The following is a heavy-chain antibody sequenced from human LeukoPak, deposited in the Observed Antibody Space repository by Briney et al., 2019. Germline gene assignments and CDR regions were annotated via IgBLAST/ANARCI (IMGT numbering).Heavy chain of an antibody. Sequence: SETLSLTCAVYGGSFSGYYWSWIRQPPGKGLEWIGEINHSGSTNYNPSLKSRVTISVDTSKNQFSLKLSSVTAADTAVYYCASDHGDCYYALWGQGTLVTVSS. CDR1: GGSFSGYY. D-gene: IGHD2-21*02. J-gene: IGHJ4*02. CDR3: ASDHGDCYYAL. V-gene: IGHV4-34*01. CDR2: INHSGST.